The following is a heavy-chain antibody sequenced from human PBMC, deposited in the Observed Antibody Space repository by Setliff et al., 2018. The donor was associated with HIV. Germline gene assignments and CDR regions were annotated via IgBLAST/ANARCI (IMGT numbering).Heavy chain of an antibody. D-gene: IGHD6-19*01. CDR1: GGSFSGYY. Sequence: SETLSLTCAVYGGSFSGYYWTWIRQPPGRGLEWIGEIIHSGGTNYNRSLKSRVTISVDTSKNQFSLKLSSVTAADTAVYYCARQKGYSSGWYIGSWFDPWGQGTLVTVSS. V-gene: IGHV4-34*12. J-gene: IGHJ5*02. CDR2: IIHSGGT. CDR3: ARQKGYSSGWYIGSWFDP.